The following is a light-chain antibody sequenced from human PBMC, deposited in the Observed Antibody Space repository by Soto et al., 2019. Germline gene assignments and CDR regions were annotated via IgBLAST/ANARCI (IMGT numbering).Light chain of an antibody. J-gene: IGKJ4*01. CDR1: QSISSY. CDR2: AAS. Sequence: DIQMTQSPSSLSASVGDRVNITCRASQSISSYLNWYQQKPGKAPKLLVYAASRLQSGVPSRFSGTGSGTDFTLTISSLQAEDVAVYYCQQYYSTPLTFGGGTKVEIK. V-gene: IGKV1-39*01. CDR3: QQYYSTPLT.